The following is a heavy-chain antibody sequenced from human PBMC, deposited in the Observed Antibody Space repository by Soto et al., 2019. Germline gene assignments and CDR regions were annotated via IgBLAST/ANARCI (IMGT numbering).Heavy chain of an antibody. CDR2: IDPSDSYT. Sequence: SLKISCKGSGYSFTNFWISWVRQMPGKGLEWMGRIDPSDSYTNYSPSFQGHVTISADKSISTAYLQWSSLKASDTAMYYCARHFFSDSRAGSTDVWGQGTTVTVSS. D-gene: IGHD3-3*02. CDR1: GYSFTNFW. J-gene: IGHJ6*02. V-gene: IGHV5-10-1*01. CDR3: ARHFFSDSRAGSTDV.